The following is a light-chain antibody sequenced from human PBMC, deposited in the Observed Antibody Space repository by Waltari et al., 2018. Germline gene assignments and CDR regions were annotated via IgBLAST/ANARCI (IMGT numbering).Light chain of an antibody. J-gene: IGLJ2*01. Sequence: QSALTQPASVSGSPGQSITISCTGTSSDVGNYKRVSWYQQHPGKAPKLMIYAVSKRPSGVSDLFSVSKSGDMASLTISGLQPEDEAEYFCSSYAGSSKGVFGGGTKVTVL. V-gene: IGLV2-23*02. CDR1: SSDVGNYKR. CDR3: SSYAGSSKGV. CDR2: AVS.